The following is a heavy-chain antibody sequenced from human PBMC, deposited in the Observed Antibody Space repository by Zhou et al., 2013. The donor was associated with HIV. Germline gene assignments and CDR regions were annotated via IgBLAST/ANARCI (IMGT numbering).Heavy chain of an antibody. D-gene: IGHD1-1*01. Sequence: QVQLVQSGAEVKKPGSSVKVSCKASGGTFSSYAISWVRQAPGQGLEWMGGIIPIFGTANYAQKFQGRVTITTDESTSTAYMELSSLRSEDTAVYYCASSTKRAGGNYYYYYYMDVWGKGTTVTVSS. CDR3: ASSTKRAGGNYYYYYYMDV. CDR2: IIPIFGTA. CDR1: GGTFSSYA. J-gene: IGHJ6*03. V-gene: IGHV1-69*05.